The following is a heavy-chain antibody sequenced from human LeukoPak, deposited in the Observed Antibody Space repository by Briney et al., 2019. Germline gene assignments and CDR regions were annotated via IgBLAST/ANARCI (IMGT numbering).Heavy chain of an antibody. Sequence: GGSLRLSCAASGFTFSYVYMTWIRQAPGKGLEWVAVISHDGSNKYYADSVKGRFTISRDTSKNTLYLQMHSLRADDTAMYYCVGGSGGFWGQGTLVTVS. CDR3: VGGSGGF. V-gene: IGHV3-30*03. CDR2: ISHDGSNK. J-gene: IGHJ4*02. D-gene: IGHD6-19*01. CDR1: GFTFSYVY.